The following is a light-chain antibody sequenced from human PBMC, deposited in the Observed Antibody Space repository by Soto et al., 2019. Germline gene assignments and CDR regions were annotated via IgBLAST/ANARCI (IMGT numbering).Light chain of an antibody. CDR2: DAS. CDR1: QTISSW. CDR3: QHYGGMWA. V-gene: IGKV1-5*01. Sequence: DIQMTQSPSSLSASVGHTITITCRASQTISSWLAWYQQKPGKAPKVVIYDASNLESGVPSRFSGSGSGTEFILTINSLQPDDFATYCCQHYGGMWAFGQGTKVDIK. J-gene: IGKJ1*01.